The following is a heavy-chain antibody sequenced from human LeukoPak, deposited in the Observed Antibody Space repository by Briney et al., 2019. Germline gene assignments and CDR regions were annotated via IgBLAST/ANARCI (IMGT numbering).Heavy chain of an antibody. Sequence: GGSLRLSCAASGFTFSTYSMNWVRQAPGKGLEWVSSISRSSTYISYADSVKGRFTISRDNAKNSLFLQMNSLRAEDTAVYYCARARTWRWLQSDYFDYWGQGTLVTVSS. V-gene: IGHV3-21*01. CDR1: GFTFSTYS. D-gene: IGHD5-24*01. J-gene: IGHJ4*02. CDR2: ISRSSTYI. CDR3: ARARTWRWLQSDYFDY.